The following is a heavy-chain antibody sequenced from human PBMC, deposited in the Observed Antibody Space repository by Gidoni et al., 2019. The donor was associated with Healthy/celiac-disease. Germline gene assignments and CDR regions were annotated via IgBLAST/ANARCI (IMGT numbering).Heavy chain of an antibody. Sequence: EVQLVESGGGLVQPGGSLRLSCAASGFTFSSYSMNWVRQAPGKGLEWVSYISSSSSTIYYADSVKGRFTISRDNAKNALYLQMNSLRAEDTAVYYCARDNLWGDGYNFVDYGMDVWGQGTTVTVSS. D-gene: IGHD5-12*01. CDR1: GFTFSSYS. J-gene: IGHJ6*02. CDR3: ARDNLWGDGYNFVDYGMDV. CDR2: ISSSSSTI. V-gene: IGHV3-48*01.